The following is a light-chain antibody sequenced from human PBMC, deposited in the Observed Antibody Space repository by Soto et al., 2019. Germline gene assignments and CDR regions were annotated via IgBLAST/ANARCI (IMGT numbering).Light chain of an antibody. CDR3: QQYDKWPHT. J-gene: IGKJ2*01. Sequence: EMVMTQSPATLSVSLGERATLSCRASQTLSRNLAWYQQQPGQAPRLLIFYASTRATGIPARFSGSGSGTDFTLTISSLQSEDFAVYYCQQYDKWPHTFGQGTKLEIK. CDR1: QTLSRN. V-gene: IGKV3-15*01. CDR2: YAS.